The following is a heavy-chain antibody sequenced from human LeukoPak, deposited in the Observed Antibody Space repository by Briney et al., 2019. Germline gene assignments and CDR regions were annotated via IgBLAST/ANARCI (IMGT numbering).Heavy chain of an antibody. V-gene: IGHV3-21*01. CDR1: GFTFSSYS. CDR2: ISSSSSYI. Sequence: PGGSLRLSCAASGFTFSSYSMNWVRQAPGKGLEWVSSISSSSSYIYYADSVKGRFTISRDNAKNSLYLQMNSLRAEDTAVYYCARDIARKLEMGGFFDYWGQGTLVTVSS. CDR3: ARDIARKLEMGGFFDY. J-gene: IGHJ4*02. D-gene: IGHD1-1*01.